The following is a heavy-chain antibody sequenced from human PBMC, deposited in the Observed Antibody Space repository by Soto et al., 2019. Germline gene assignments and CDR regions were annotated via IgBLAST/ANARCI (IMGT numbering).Heavy chain of an antibody. CDR1: GFTVSTKY. V-gene: IGHV3-66*01. CDR3: ARDTWAADY. D-gene: IGHD3-16*01. J-gene: IGHJ4*02. Sequence: GGSLRLSCAASGFTVSTKYMSWVRQAPGKGLEWVSVIYSGGSTFYADSVRGRSTISRDNSKNTVNLQMNSLRAEDTAVYYCARDTWAADYLGQGTLVTGSS. CDR2: IYSGGST.